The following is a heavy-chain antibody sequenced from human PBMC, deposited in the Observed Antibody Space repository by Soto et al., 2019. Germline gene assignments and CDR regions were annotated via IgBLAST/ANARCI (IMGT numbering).Heavy chain of an antibody. J-gene: IGHJ4*02. CDR3: AHRPDYDSSGYYAH. V-gene: IGHV2-5*02. D-gene: IGHD3-22*01. CDR1: GFSLSTSGVG. Sequence: QITLKESGPTLVKPTQTLTLTCTFSGFSLSTSGVGVGWIRQPPGKALECLALIYWDDDKRYSPSLKSRLTITKDTSKNQVVLTMTNMDPVDTATYYCAHRPDYDSSGYYAHWGQGTLVTVSS. CDR2: IYWDDDK.